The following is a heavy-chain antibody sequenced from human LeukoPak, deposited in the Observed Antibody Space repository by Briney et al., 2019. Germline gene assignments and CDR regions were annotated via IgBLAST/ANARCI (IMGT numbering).Heavy chain of an antibody. CDR3: AKRGVVIRVILVGIHKEAYYFDS. Sequence: GGSQRLLCGVSGIIHNNYGMSGVRQAPGKALEWVTDIGGSGDRTNYADSGKGGFTMSRDNPKNTLYLQTNSLRDEDTAVYFCAKRGVVIRVILVGIHKEAYYFDSWGQGALVIVSS. D-gene: IGHD3-22*01. CDR1: GIIHNNYG. CDR2: IGGSGDRT. V-gene: IGHV3-23*01. J-gene: IGHJ4*02.